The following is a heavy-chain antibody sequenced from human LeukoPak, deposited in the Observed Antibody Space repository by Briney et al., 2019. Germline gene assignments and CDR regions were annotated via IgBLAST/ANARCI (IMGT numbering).Heavy chain of an antibody. Sequence: PGGALRLSCVASGFTFDDYAMYWVRQTPGKGLEWVSGISWNSGNIDYADSVKGRFTISRDNSKNTLYLQMNSLRAEDTAVYYCAKVRDQYYFDYWGQGTLVTVSS. V-gene: IGHV3-9*01. CDR1: GFTFDDYA. D-gene: IGHD3-10*01. CDR3: AKVRDQYYFDY. CDR2: ISWNSGNI. J-gene: IGHJ4*02.